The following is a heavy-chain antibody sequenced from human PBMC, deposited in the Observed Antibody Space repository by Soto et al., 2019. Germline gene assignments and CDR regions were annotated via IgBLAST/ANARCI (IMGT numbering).Heavy chain of an antibody. J-gene: IGHJ2*01. Sequence: PVGSLRLSCAASGFTFSDYYMSWIRQAPGKGLEWVSYISSSGSTIYYADSVKGRFTISRDNAKNSLYLQMNSLRAEDTAVYYCARVVVVVPAVSYWYFDLWGRGTLVTVSS. D-gene: IGHD2-2*01. CDR2: ISSSGSTI. CDR1: GFTFSDYY. V-gene: IGHV3-11*01. CDR3: ARVVVVVPAVSYWYFDL.